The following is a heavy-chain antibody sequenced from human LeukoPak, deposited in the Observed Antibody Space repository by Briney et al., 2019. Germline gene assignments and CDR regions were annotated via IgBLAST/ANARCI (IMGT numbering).Heavy chain of an antibody. CDR3: VTGGSSGWSDY. Sequence: GRSLRLSCAASGFTFDDYAMHWVRQAPGKGLEWVSGISWNSGSIDYADSVKGRFTISRDNAKNSLYLQMNSLRAEDTALYYCVTGGSSGWSDYWGQGTLVTVSS. D-gene: IGHD6-19*01. CDR1: GFTFDDYA. CDR2: ISWNSGSI. J-gene: IGHJ4*02. V-gene: IGHV3-9*01.